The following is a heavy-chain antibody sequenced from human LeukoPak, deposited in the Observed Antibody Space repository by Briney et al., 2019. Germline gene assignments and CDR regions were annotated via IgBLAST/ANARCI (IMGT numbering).Heavy chain of an antibody. Sequence: SETLSLTCTVSGGSISSSSYYWGWIRQPPGKGLEWIGSIYYSGSTYYNPSLKSRVTISVDTSKNQFSLKLSSVTAADTAVYYCARHGLYYGSGSYYRGFDYWGQGTLVTVSS. V-gene: IGHV4-39*01. CDR2: IYYSGST. J-gene: IGHJ4*02. D-gene: IGHD3-10*01. CDR3: ARHGLYYGSGSYYRGFDY. CDR1: GGSISSSSYY.